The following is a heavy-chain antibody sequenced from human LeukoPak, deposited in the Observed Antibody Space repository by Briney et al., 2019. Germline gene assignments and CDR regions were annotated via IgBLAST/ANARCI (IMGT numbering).Heavy chain of an antibody. Sequence: GGSLRLSCAASGFTFSSYSINWVRQAPGKGLEWVAYIQYDGSNEQYADSVKGRFTISRDNAKNSLYLQMNSLRAEDTAVYYCARDSGISGSYHTPVDYWGQGTLVTVSS. CDR2: IQYDGSNE. V-gene: IGHV3-30*02. D-gene: IGHD3-10*01. J-gene: IGHJ4*02. CDR3: ARDSGISGSYHTPVDY. CDR1: GFTFSSYS.